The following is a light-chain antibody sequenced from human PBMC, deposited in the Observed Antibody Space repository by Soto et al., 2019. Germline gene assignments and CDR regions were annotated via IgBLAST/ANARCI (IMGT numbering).Light chain of an antibody. V-gene: IGKV1-9*01. CDR3: QQLNGYPLT. J-gene: IGKJ4*02. Sequence: DIQLTQSPSFLSASVGARVTITCRASQGTSSYLAWYQQKPGKAPNLLIYTASTLQSGVPSRFSGSGSGTEFTLTISSLQPEDFATYYCQQLNGYPLTFGGGTKVEIK. CDR1: QGTSSY. CDR2: TAS.